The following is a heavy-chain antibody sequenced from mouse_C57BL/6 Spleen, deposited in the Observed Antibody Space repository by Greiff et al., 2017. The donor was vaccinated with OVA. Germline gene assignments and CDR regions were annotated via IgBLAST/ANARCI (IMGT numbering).Heavy chain of an antibody. J-gene: IGHJ1*03. CDR1: GYTFTEYP. V-gene: IGHV1-62-2*01. Sequence: VQLQQSGAELVKPGASVKLSCKASGYTFTEYPIHWVKQRSGQGLEWIGWFYPGSGSIKYNEKFKDQATLTADKSSSTVYMELSRLTSEDSAVDICSRHEEKGYYSNGYIDVWGTGTTVTVSS. D-gene: IGHD2-12*01. CDR3: SRHEEKGYYSNGYIDV. CDR2: FYPGSGSI.